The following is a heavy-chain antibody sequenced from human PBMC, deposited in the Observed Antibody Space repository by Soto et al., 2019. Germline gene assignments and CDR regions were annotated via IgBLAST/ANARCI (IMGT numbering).Heavy chain of an antibody. CDR3: ARYYRVRGWYHYYYYYGMDV. J-gene: IGHJ6*02. CDR1: GGTFSSYA. CDR2: IIPIFGTA. V-gene: IGHV1-69*12. D-gene: IGHD6-19*01. Sequence: QVQLVQSGAEVKKPGSSVKVSCKASGGTFSSYAISWVRQAPGQGPEWMGGIIPIFGTANYAQKFQGRVTITGDESTSTVYIEISSLRSEDTAVYYCARYYRVRGWYHYYYYYGMDVWGQGTTVSVSS.